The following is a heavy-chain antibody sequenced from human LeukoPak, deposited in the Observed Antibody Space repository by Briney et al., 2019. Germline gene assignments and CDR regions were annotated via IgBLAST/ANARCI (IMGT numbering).Heavy chain of an antibody. D-gene: IGHD4-17*01. CDR2: INPNSGGT. CDR3: AREATVTTAWGY. CDR1: GYTFTDYY. V-gene: IGHV1-2*02. Sequence: ASVKVSCKASGYTFTDYYIHWVRQAPGQGLGWMGWINPNSGGTNYAQKFQGRVTMTRDTSISTAYMELSRLRSDDTAVYYCAREATVTTAWGYWGQGTLVTVSS. J-gene: IGHJ4*02.